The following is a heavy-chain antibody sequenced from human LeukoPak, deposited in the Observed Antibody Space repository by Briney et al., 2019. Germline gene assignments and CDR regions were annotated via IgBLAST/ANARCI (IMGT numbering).Heavy chain of an antibody. J-gene: IGHJ4*02. V-gene: IGHV1-58*01. CDR3: AAYQDSQEFDY. CDR1: GFTFTISA. Sequence: ASVTVSCTASGFTFTISAVQWVRQARGQRLEWIGWIVVGSGNTNYAQKFQERVTITRDMSTSTAYMELSSLRSEDTAVYYCAAYQDSQEFDYWGQGTLVTVSS. CDR2: IVVGSGNT. D-gene: IGHD3-22*01.